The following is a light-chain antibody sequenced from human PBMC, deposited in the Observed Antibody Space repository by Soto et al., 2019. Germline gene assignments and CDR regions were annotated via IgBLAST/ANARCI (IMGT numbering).Light chain of an antibody. J-gene: IGLJ2*01. CDR1: SSDVGGYNY. V-gene: IGLV2-14*01. Sequence: QSALTQPASVSGSPGQSITISCTGTSSDVGGYNYVSWYQQHPGKAPKLMIYDVSNRPSGVSNHFSGSKSGNTASLTISGLQAEDEADYYCRSYTSSSTRVFGGGTKLTVL. CDR2: DVS. CDR3: RSYTSSSTRV.